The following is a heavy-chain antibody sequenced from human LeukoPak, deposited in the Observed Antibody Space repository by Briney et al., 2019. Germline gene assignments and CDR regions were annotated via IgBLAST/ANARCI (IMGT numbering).Heavy chain of an antibody. J-gene: IGHJ3*02. CDR3: ARGWGGYYDSSGYEDAFDI. V-gene: IGHV4-38-2*02. Sequence: SETLSLTCTVSGYSISSGYYWGWIRQPPGKGLEWIGSIYHSGSTYYNPSLKSRVTISVDTSKNQFSLKLSSVTAADTAVYYCARGWGGYYDSSGYEDAFDIWGQGTMVTVSS. D-gene: IGHD3-22*01. CDR1: GYSISSGYY. CDR2: IYHSGST.